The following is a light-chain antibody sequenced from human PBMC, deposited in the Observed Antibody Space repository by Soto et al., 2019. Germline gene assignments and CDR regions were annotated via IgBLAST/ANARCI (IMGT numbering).Light chain of an antibody. CDR3: QQSYNSPYT. V-gene: IGKV1-39*01. CDR2: AAS. Sequence: DIQMTQSPSSLSASVGDRVTIACRASQTISNYLNWYQQKPGKAPKLLIYAASNLQSGVPSRFSGSGSGTDFTLTISSLQPEDFATYYCQQSYNSPYTFGQGTKLDIK. J-gene: IGKJ2*01. CDR1: QTISNY.